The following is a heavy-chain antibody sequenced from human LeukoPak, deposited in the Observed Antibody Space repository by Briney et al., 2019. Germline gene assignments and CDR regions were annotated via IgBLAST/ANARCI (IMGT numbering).Heavy chain of an antibody. CDR3: ARGILWFGELLYYMDV. J-gene: IGHJ6*03. Sequence: SETLSLTCSVSGDSISSYSWSWIRQPPGKGLEWIGYIYYTGSTNQNPSLKGRVTMSADTSKSQFSLKLRSVTAADTAVYYCARGILWFGELLYYMDVWGKGTTVTVSS. V-gene: IGHV4-59*01. CDR2: IYYTGST. D-gene: IGHD3-10*01. CDR1: GDSISSYS.